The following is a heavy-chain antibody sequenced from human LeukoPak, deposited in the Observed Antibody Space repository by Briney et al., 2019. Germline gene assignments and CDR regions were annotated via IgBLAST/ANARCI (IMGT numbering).Heavy chain of an antibody. V-gene: IGHV4-38-2*01. CDR1: GYSISSGYY. CDR2: IYHSVST. CDR3: ARVNSSGSVYYFDH. J-gene: IGHJ4*02. Sequence: SETLSLTCAVSGYSISSGYYWGWIRQPPGKGLEWIGSIYHSVSTYYNPSLKSRDTISVDTSKNQFSLKLSSVTAADTVVYYCARVNSSGSVYYFDHWGQGTLVTVSS. D-gene: IGHD3-22*01.